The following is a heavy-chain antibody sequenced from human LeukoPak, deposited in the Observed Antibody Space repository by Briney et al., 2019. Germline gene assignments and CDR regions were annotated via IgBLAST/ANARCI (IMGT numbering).Heavy chain of an antibody. J-gene: IGHJ4*02. V-gene: IGHV3-30*18. CDR3: AKVGYYDSSGYYPY. D-gene: IGHD3-22*01. Sequence: GGSLRLSCAASGFTFSSYGMHWVRQAPGKGLEWVAVISYDGSNKYYADSVKGRFTISRDNSKNTLYLQMNSLRAEDTAVYYCAKVGYYDSSGYYPYWGQGTLVTVSS. CDR2: ISYDGSNK. CDR1: GFTFSSYG.